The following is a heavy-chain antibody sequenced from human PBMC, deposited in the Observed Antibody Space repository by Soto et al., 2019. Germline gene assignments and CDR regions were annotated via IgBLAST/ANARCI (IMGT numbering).Heavy chain of an antibody. V-gene: IGHV4-59*01. CDR3: ARSYYNWNYNMNY. J-gene: IGHJ4*02. Sequence: SETLSLTCTVSGGSISSYYWSWIRQPPGKGLEWIGYIYYSGSTNYNPSLKSRVTISVDTSKNQFSLKLSSVTAADTAVYYCARSYYNWNYNMNYWGQGTLVTVS. CDR2: IYYSGST. CDR1: GGSISSYY. D-gene: IGHD1-7*01.